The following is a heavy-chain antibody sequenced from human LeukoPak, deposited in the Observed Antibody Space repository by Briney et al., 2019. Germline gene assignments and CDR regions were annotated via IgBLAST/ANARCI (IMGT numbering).Heavy chain of an antibody. CDR2: ISPNSGAT. Sequence: SVKVSCKASGYTFTGYYMHWMRQAPGQGLEWMGWISPNSGATNYAQKFQARVTMTGDTSISTAYMELSSLRSDDTAVYYCARLGGGSSWSNFDYWGQGTLVTVSS. CDR1: GYTFTGYY. CDR3: ARLGGGSSWSNFDY. J-gene: IGHJ4*02. V-gene: IGHV1-2*02. D-gene: IGHD6-13*01.